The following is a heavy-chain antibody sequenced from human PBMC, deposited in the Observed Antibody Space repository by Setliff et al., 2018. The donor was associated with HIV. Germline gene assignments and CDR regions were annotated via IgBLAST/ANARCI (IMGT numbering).Heavy chain of an antibody. Sequence: GESLKISCAASTFSVSEYAMSWVRQAPGKGLEWVSAVSNTGRRTFYADSVKGRFTISKDNFENVVYLQMNSLRVDGTAVYYCVKDAYCTGKPGISWGQGTQVTVSS. D-gene: IGHD2-8*02. CDR1: TFSVSEYA. CDR2: VSNTGRRT. V-gene: IGHV3-23*05. CDR3: VKDAYCTGKPGIS. J-gene: IGHJ4*02.